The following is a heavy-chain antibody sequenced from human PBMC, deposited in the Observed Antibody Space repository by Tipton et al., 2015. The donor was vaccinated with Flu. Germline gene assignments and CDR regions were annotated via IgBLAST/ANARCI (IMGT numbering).Heavy chain of an antibody. CDR2: VSRTGST. CDR1: GDSISSDFY. J-gene: IGHJ5*02. Sequence: TLSLTCAVSGDSISSDFYWAWIRQFPGKGLEWIGTVSRTGSTIYNPSLKSRVTISIDTSKNQFSLNMRSVTAADMAVYYCARRDYSNYVSDPKSWFAPWGQGTLVAFSS. V-gene: IGHV4-38-2*01. CDR3: ARRDYSNYVSDPKSWFAP. D-gene: IGHD4-11*01.